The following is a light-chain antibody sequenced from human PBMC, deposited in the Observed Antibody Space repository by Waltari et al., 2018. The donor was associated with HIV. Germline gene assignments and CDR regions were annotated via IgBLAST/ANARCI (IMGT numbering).Light chain of an antibody. V-gene: IGLV1-47*01. CDR2: KNY. Sequence: QSVLTQPPSASGTPGQRVTIPCSGSSPNIGNENVYCYQQPPGTAPKLLIYKNYQRPSGVPDRFAGSKSGTSASLAISGLRSEDEADYYCVGWDASLSAYVFGTGTKVTIL. CDR1: SPNIGNEN. J-gene: IGLJ1*01. CDR3: VGWDASLSAYV.